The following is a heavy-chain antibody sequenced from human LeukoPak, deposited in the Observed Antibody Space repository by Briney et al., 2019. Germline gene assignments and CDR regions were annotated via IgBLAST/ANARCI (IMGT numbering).Heavy chain of an antibody. V-gene: IGHV1-69*13. J-gene: IGHJ6*02. D-gene: IGHD6-19*01. CDR2: IIPIFGTA. Sequence: GASVKVSCKASGYTFTSYGISWVRQAPGQGLEWMGGIIPIFGTANYAQKFQGRVTITADESTSTAYMELSSLRSEDTAVYYCATQSDGYSSGWPTLLYYYGMDVWGQGTTVTVSS. CDR3: ATQSDGYSSGWPTLLYYYGMDV. CDR1: GYTFTSYG.